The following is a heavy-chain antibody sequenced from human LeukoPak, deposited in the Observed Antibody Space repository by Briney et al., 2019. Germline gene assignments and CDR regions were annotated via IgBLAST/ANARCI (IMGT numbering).Heavy chain of an antibody. Sequence: SETLSLTCTVSGGSISSYYWSWVRQPPGKGVEWVGYMYYSGSTNYNPSLNSRVTISVDTSKNQFSLKLSSVTAADTAVYYCARDSGGLRYWGQGTLVTVSS. V-gene: IGHV4-59*01. CDR1: GGSISSYY. D-gene: IGHD3-16*01. J-gene: IGHJ4*02. CDR2: MYYSGST. CDR3: ARDSGGLRY.